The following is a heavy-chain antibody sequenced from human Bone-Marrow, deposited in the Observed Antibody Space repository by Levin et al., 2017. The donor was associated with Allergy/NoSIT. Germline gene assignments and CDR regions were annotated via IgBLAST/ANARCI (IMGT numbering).Heavy chain of an antibody. CDR3: AREETNYDSSGYYSPWMDYDYGMDV. D-gene: IGHD3-22*01. V-gene: IGHV3-48*01. CDR2: ISSSSSTI. CDR1: GFTFSSYS. Sequence: GESLKISCAASGFTFSSYSMNWVRQAPGKGLEWVSYISSSSSTIYYADSVKGRFTISRDNAKNSLYLQMNSLRAEDTAVYYCAREETNYDSSGYYSPWMDYDYGMDVWGQGTTVTVSS. J-gene: IGHJ6*02.